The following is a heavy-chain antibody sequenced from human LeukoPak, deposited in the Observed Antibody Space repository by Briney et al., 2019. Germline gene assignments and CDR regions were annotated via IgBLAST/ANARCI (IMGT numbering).Heavy chain of an antibody. CDR3: ARDGGGIVVVPAAIIYNNWFDP. Sequence: ASVKVSCKASGYTFTGYYMHWVRQAPGQGLEWMGWINPNSGGTNYARKFQGGVTMTRDTSISTAYMELSRLRSDDTAVYYCARDGGGIVVVPAAIIYNNWFDPWGQGTLVTVSS. J-gene: IGHJ5*02. D-gene: IGHD2-2*01. CDR2: INPNSGGT. V-gene: IGHV1-2*02. CDR1: GYTFTGYY.